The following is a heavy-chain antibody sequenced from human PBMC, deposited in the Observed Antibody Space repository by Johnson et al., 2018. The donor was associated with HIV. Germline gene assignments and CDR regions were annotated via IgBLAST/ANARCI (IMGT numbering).Heavy chain of an antibody. Sequence: MQLVESGGGVVRPGGSLRLSCVASGFTLDDYDMSWVRQAPGKGLEWVCGFYRNGGSTGYAASVTGRFTISRDNAKNTLYLQMNSLRADDTALYYWARVRAAAVSDAFDICGQGTMVTVSS. J-gene: IGHJ3*02. CDR1: GFTLDDYD. D-gene: IGHD6-13*01. CDR3: ARVRAAAVSDAFDI. V-gene: IGHV3-20*04. CDR2: FYRNGGST.